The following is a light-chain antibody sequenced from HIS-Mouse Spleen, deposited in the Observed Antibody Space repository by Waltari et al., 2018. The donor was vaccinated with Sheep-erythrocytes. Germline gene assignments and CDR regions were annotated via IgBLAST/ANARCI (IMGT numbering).Light chain of an antibody. V-gene: IGKV1-17*01. CDR2: AAS. CDR3: LQRNSYHRT. J-gene: IGKJ1*01. Sequence: DIQMTQSPSSLSASVGDRVTITCRASQSIRNDLGWYQQKTGKATKRLIYAASSLQSGVPSRFSGSGSGTEFTITTSSLQPEDFATYYCLQRNSYHRTFGQGTKVEIK. CDR1: QSIRND.